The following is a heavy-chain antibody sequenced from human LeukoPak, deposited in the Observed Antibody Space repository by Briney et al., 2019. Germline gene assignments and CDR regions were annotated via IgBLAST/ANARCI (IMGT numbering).Heavy chain of an antibody. CDR2: LYHSAST. J-gene: IGHJ5*02. CDR1: GGSISSGGYC. CDR3: ARVLSVRWFDP. Sequence: SGTLSLTCAVSGGSISSGGYCWGWIRQPGGKGMEWIVYLYHSASTYYNPSLKSRVTISVDRSKNQFSLKLSSVTAADTAVYYCARVLSVRWFDPWGQGTLVTVSS. D-gene: IGHD3-10*02. V-gene: IGHV4-30-2*01.